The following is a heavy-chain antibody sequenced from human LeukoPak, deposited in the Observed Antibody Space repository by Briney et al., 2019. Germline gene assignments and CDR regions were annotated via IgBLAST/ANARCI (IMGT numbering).Heavy chain of an antibody. CDR1: GYTFTSYG. D-gene: IGHD3-22*01. V-gene: IGHV1-18*01. CDR3: ARGVNYYDSSGYYRYYFDY. J-gene: IGHJ4*02. CDR2: LSAYNGNT. Sequence: GASVKVSCKASGYTFTSYGISWVRQAPGQGLGWMGWLSAYNGNTNYAQKLQGRVTMTTDTSTSTAYMELRSLRSDDTAVYYCARGVNYYDSSGYYRYYFDYWGQGTLVTVSS.